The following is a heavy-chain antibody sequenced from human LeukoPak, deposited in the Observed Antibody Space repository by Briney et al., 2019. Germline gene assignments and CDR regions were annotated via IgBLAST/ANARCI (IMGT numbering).Heavy chain of an antibody. D-gene: IGHD3-22*01. V-gene: IGHV4-59*02. CDR1: GGSVTDYY. CDR3: ASTKYYYDSSGYYAGGEPDGAFDI. J-gene: IGHJ3*02. CDR2: IYYTGT. Sequence: SETLSLTCTVSGGSVTDYYWSWIRQSPGKGLEWIGYIYYTGTSYNPSLKSRVTISADTSKNQFSLKLISVTAADTAVYYCASTKYYYDSSGYYAGGEPDGAFDIWGQGTMVTVSS.